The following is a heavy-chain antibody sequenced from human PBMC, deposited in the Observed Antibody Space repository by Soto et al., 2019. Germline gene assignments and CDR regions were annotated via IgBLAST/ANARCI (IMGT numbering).Heavy chain of an antibody. V-gene: IGHV3-30*18. CDR3: AKDRDVVSDHFEY. J-gene: IGHJ4*02. D-gene: IGHD2-15*01. Sequence: GGSLRLSCAASGFTFSSHGMHWVRQVPGQGLDWVAVISYDGDNKYYADSVKGRFTISRDNSKNTLFLQMNGLRTEDTAVYYCAKDRDVVSDHFEYWGRGTLVTVSS. CDR2: ISYDGDNK. CDR1: GFTFSSHG.